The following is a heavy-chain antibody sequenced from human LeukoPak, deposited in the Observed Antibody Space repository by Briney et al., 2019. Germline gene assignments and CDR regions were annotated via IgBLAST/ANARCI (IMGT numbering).Heavy chain of an antibody. CDR3: ARPGYSSSWPSGAGPFDY. CDR2: ISYDGSNK. J-gene: IGHJ4*02. V-gene: IGHV3-30-3*01. CDR1: GFTFSSYA. D-gene: IGHD6-13*01. Sequence: PGGSLRLSCAASGFTFSSYAMHWVRQAPGKGLEWVAVISYDGSNKYYADSVKGRFTISRDNSKNTLYLQMNSLRAEDTAVYYCARPGYSSSWPSGAGPFDYWGQGTLVTVSS.